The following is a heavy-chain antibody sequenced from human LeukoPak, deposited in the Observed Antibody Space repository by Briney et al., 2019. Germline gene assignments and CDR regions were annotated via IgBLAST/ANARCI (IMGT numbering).Heavy chain of an antibody. D-gene: IGHD4-17*01. V-gene: IGHV1-2*02. CDR3: ARQHDYGDYSFGY. Sequence: ASVKVSCKASRYTFTGYYMHCVRHAPGQGLEWMGGINPNSGGTNYAQKFQGRVTMTRDTSISTAYMELSRLRSDDTAVYYCARQHDYGDYSFGYWGQGTLVTVSS. J-gene: IGHJ4*02. CDR2: INPNSGGT. CDR1: RYTFTGYY.